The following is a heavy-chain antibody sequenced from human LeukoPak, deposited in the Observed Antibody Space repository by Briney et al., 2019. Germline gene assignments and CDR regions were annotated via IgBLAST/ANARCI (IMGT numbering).Heavy chain of an antibody. CDR3: AKGRVSSNGWTFNDY. CDR1: GFTFSSYG. Sequence: PGGSLRLSCAASGFTFSSYGMSWVRQAPGKGLEWVSSFSGSGGTTYYADSVKGRFTTSRDNSKNTLYLQMNSLRAEDTAVYYCAKGRVSSNGWTFNDYWGQGTLVTVSS. CDR2: FSGSGGTT. V-gene: IGHV3-23*01. D-gene: IGHD3-22*01. J-gene: IGHJ4*02.